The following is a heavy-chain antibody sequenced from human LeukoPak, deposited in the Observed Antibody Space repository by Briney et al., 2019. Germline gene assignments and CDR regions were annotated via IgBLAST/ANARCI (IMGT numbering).Heavy chain of an antibody. J-gene: IGHJ4*02. CDR3: AKEDIVSTMGNFDY. Sequence: GGSLRLSCAASGFTFSSYAVSWVRQAPGKGLEWVSALTGSCATTNYADSVKGRFTISRDNSKNTLFLPMNSLRAEDTAVYYCAKEDIVSTMGNFDYWGQGTLVTVSS. V-gene: IGHV3-23*01. D-gene: IGHD5/OR15-5a*01. CDR1: GFTFSSYA. CDR2: LTGSCATT.